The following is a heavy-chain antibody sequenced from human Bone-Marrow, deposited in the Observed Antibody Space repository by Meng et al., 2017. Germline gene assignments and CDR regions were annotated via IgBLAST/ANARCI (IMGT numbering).Heavy chain of an antibody. D-gene: IGHD5-24*01. CDR1: GGSVSSGSYY. CDR3: ARVGGGRDGYFDY. J-gene: IGHJ4*02. V-gene: IGHV4-61*01. CDR2: IYYSGST. Sequence: SETLSLTCTVSGGSVSSGSYYWSWIRQPPGKGLEWIGYIYYSGSTNYNPSLKSRVTISVDTSKNQFSLKLSSVTAADTAVYYCARVGGGRDGYFDYWGQGTLVTVSS.